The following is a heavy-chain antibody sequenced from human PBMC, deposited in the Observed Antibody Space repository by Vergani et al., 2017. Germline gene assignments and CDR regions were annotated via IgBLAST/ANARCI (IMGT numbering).Heavy chain of an antibody. CDR3: AKDLGQYYFDY. D-gene: IGHD7-27*01. Sequence: QVQLVEFGGGVVQPGRSLRLSCAASGFTFSSYGMHWVRQAPGKGLEWVAVISYDGSNKYYADSVKGRFTISRDNSKNTLYLQMNSLRAEDTAVYYCAKDLGQYYFDYWGQGTRVAVSS. CDR1: GFTFSSYG. CDR2: ISYDGSNK. J-gene: IGHJ4*02. V-gene: IGHV3-30*18.